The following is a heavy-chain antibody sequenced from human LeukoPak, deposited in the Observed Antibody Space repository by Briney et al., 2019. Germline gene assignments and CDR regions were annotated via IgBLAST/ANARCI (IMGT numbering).Heavy chain of an antibody. J-gene: IGHJ4*02. Sequence: SETLSLTCTVSGGSISSGDYYWSWIRQPPGKGLEWIGYIYYSGSTNYNPSLKSRVTISVDTSKNQFSLKLSSVTAADTAVYYCARVERQLAVFDYWGQGTLVTVSS. D-gene: IGHD6-13*01. V-gene: IGHV4-61*08. CDR2: IYYSGST. CDR1: GGSISSGDYY. CDR3: ARVERQLAVFDY.